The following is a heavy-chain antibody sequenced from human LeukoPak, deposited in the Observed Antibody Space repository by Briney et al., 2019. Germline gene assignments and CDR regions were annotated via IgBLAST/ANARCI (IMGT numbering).Heavy chain of an antibody. D-gene: IGHD6-19*01. Sequence: PGGSLRLSCIASEFTFSNYGMQWVRQAPGKGLEWVSAISGSGGSKYYADSVKGRFTISRDNSKNTLYLQMNSLRAEDTAVYYCAKVDSSGWPARIDYWGQGTLVTVSS. CDR3: AKVDSSGWPARIDY. V-gene: IGHV3-23*01. CDR1: EFTFSNYG. CDR2: ISGSGGSK. J-gene: IGHJ4*02.